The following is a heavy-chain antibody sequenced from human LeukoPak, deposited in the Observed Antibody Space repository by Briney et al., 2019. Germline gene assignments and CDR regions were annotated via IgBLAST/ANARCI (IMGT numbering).Heavy chain of an antibody. J-gene: IGHJ5*02. CDR2: IGGIGAST. Sequence: GGSLRLSCAAAGFTFSSHAMNWVRQAPGKGLEWVSSIGGIGASTYYADSVKGRFTISRDNSKNTLYLQMNSLRAEDTALYYCAKAAYGDYVNWFDPWGQGILVIVSS. CDR1: GFTFSSHA. D-gene: IGHD4-17*01. CDR3: AKAAYGDYVNWFDP. V-gene: IGHV3-23*01.